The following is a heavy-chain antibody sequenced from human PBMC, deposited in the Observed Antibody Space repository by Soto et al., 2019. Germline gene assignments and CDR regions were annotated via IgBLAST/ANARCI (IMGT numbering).Heavy chain of an antibody. CDR3: ARGLQDCSGGSCYPYNWFDP. J-gene: IGHJ5*02. Sequence: QVQLQESGPGLVKPSQTLSLTCTVSGGSISSGGYYWSWIRQHPGKGLEWIGYIYYSGSTYYNPSLKSRLTISVATSKNQFSLKLSSVTAADTAVYYCARGLQDCSGGSCYPYNWFDPWGQGTLVTVSS. CDR2: IYYSGST. CDR1: GGSISSGGYY. V-gene: IGHV4-31*03. D-gene: IGHD2-15*01.